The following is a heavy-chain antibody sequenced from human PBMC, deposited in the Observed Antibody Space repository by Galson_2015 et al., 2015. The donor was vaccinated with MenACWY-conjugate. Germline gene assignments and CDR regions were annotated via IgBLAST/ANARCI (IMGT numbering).Heavy chain of an antibody. CDR1: GFTFSNAW. V-gene: IGHV3-15*01. D-gene: IGHD3-22*01. CDR2: IKSKTDGGTT. Sequence: SLRLSCAASGFTFSNAWMSWVRQAPGKGLEWVGRIKSKTDGGTTDYAAPVKGRFTISRDDSKNTLYLQMNNLKTEDTAVYYCTTDSLTMIVVGPGDAFDIWGQGTMVTVSS. J-gene: IGHJ3*02. CDR3: TTDSLTMIVVGPGDAFDI.